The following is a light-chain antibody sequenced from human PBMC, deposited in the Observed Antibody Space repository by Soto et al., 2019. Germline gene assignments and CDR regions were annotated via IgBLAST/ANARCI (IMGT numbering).Light chain of an antibody. CDR3: QQYGSSPLT. Sequence: ELVLTQSPGTLSLSPGERATLSCRASQSVSSSYLAWYQQKPGQAPSLLIYGASNRATGIPDRFSGSGSGTDFTLTISRLEPEDFAVYYCQQYGSSPLTFGGGTKVDIK. J-gene: IGKJ4*01. CDR2: GAS. V-gene: IGKV3-20*01. CDR1: QSVSSSY.